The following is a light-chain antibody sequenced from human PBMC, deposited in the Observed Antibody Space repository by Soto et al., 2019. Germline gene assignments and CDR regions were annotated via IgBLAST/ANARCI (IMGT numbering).Light chain of an antibody. Sequence: EIVLTQSPGTLSLSPGERATLSCRASPSISSRLAWYQQKTRQAPRLLIYGESSRATGVPHRFIGSGSGADFSITISSMEHEDFVVDFCQHHGYSVPDTFGQGTKLEIK. V-gene: IGKV3-20*01. J-gene: IGKJ2*01. CDR2: GES. CDR1: PSISSR. CDR3: QHHGYSVPDT.